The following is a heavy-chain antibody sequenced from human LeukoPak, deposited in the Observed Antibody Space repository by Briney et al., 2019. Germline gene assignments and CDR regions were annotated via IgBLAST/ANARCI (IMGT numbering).Heavy chain of an antibody. CDR2: IIPIFGTA. CDR1: GYTFTGYY. Sequence: SVKVSCKASGYTFTGYYMHWVRQAPGQGLEWMGGIIPIFGTANYAQKFQGRVTITADESTSTAYMELSSLRSEDTAVYYCARDKDIVVVPAAMNYYYGMDVWGKGTTVTVSS. J-gene: IGHJ6*04. CDR3: ARDKDIVVVPAAMNYYYGMDV. D-gene: IGHD2-2*01. V-gene: IGHV1-69*13.